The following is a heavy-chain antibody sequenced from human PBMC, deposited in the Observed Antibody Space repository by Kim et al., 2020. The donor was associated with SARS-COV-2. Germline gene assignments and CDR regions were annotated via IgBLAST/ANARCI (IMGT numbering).Heavy chain of an antibody. CDR3: ARAYHCSGGSCLMYGGYYYYGMDV. J-gene: IGHJ6*02. Sequence: SETLSLTCTVSGGSISSGGYYWSWIRQHPGKGLEWIGYIYYSGSTYYNPSLKSRVTISVDTSKNQFSLKLSSVTAADTAVYYCARAYHCSGGSCLMYGGYYYYGMDVWGQGTTVTVSS. CDR2: IYYSGST. CDR1: GGSISSGGYY. D-gene: IGHD2-15*01. V-gene: IGHV4-31*03.